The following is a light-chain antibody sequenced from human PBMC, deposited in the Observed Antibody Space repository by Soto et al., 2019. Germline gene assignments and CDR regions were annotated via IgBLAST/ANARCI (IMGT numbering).Light chain of an antibody. Sequence: EIVMTQSPATLSVSPGERATLSCRASQSLSSNLAWYQQKPGQAPRLLIYGASTRATGIPARFSGSGSGTEFTLTISSLQSEDFAVYYCQQYGSSSYTFGQGTKLEIK. CDR3: QQYGSSSYT. J-gene: IGKJ2*01. V-gene: IGKV3-15*01. CDR2: GAS. CDR1: QSLSSN.